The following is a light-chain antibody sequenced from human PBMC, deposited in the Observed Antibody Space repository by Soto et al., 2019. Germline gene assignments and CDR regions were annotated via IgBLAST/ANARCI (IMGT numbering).Light chain of an antibody. V-gene: IGKV3-11*01. Sequence: EIVLTQSPATLSLSPGERATLSCRASQSVSSYLAWYQQKPGQAPRLLIYDASNRATGIPARFSGSGSGTDFTLTISSLEPADFAVYYCQQRSNWPWTFGQGTKLEIK. J-gene: IGKJ2*01. CDR1: QSVSSY. CDR3: QQRSNWPWT. CDR2: DAS.